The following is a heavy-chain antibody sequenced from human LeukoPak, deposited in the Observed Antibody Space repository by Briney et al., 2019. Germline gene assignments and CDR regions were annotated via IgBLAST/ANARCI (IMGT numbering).Heavy chain of an antibody. Sequence: SETLSLTCTVSGGSISSYYWSWIRQPPGKGLEWIGYMYYSGTINYNPSLKSRVTISGDTSKNQFSLKLSSVTAADTAMYYCARAWATDYFDYWGQGTLVTVSS. V-gene: IGHV4-59*01. J-gene: IGHJ4*02. CDR1: GGSISSYY. CDR3: ARAWATDYFDY. CDR2: MYYSGTI.